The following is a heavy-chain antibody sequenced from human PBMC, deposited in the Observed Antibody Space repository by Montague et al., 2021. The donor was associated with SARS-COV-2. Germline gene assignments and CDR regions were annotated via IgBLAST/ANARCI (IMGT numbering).Heavy chain of an antibody. V-gene: IGHV3-20*04. Sequence: SLRLSSAASGFTFTDYTMNWVRQVPGKGLEWVSGINWNGGDTGYADSVKGRFTISRDNAKNSLYLQMNSLRDEDTAFYYCARVKVGATIDYWGQGTLVTVSS. CDR3: ARVKVGATIDY. CDR1: GFTFTDYT. J-gene: IGHJ4*02. CDR2: INWNGGDT. D-gene: IGHD1-26*01.